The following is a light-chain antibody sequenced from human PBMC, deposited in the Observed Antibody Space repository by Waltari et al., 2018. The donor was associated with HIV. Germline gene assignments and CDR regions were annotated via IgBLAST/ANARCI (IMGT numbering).Light chain of an antibody. J-gene: IGKJ2*01. CDR1: QGLLYSNGSDY. V-gene: IGKV2-28*01. CDR3: MQAIQNPYT. CDR2: FGS. Sequence: DIVMTQSPLSLPVTPGEPASISCRSRQGLLYSNGSDYLDWYLQTPEQSPPLLFYFGSHRASGVPDRFSASGSGTEFTLKISRVEAEDVGVYYCMQAIQNPYTFGQGTKLEIK.